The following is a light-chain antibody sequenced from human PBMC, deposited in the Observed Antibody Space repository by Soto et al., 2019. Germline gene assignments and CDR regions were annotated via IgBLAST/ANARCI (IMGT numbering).Light chain of an antibody. Sequence: EIVLTQSPGTLSLSPGERATLSCRASESVSSSYLAWYQQKPGQAPRLLIYGASSSVTGIPDRFRGSGSGTDFTLTIRRLEPEDFAVYYCQQYGSSPWTFGQGTKVEIK. V-gene: IGKV3-20*01. CDR1: ESVSSSY. J-gene: IGKJ1*01. CDR2: GAS. CDR3: QQYGSSPWT.